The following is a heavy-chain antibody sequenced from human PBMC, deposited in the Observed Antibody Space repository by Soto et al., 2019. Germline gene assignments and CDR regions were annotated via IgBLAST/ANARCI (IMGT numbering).Heavy chain of an antibody. CDR1: GFTFSDYY. J-gene: IGHJ6*02. V-gene: IGHV3-11*06. Sequence: QVQLVESGGGLVKPGGSLRLSCAASGFTFSDYYMSWIRQAPGKGLEWVSYISSSSSYTNYADSVKGRFTISRDNAKNSLYLQMNSLRAEDTAVYYCARVGGGGRMYYDLYAPMDVWGQGTTVTVSS. CDR3: ARVGGGGRMYYDLYAPMDV. CDR2: ISSSSSYT. D-gene: IGHD3-3*01.